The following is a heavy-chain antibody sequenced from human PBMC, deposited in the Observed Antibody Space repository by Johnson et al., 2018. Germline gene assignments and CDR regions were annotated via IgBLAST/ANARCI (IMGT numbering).Heavy chain of an antibody. V-gene: IGHV3-9*01. J-gene: IGHJ6*02. Sequence: VQLVQSGGGLVQPGGSLRLSCAASGFAFDSYAMHWVRQAPGKGLEWVSCINWNNDNIDYADSVKGRFTISRDNAKNSLYLQMNRLRGEDTALYYCAKAAVGSSHSYGMDVWGQGTTVTVSS. D-gene: IGHD6-13*01. CDR1: GFAFDSYA. CDR2: INWNNDNI. CDR3: AKAAVGSSHSYGMDV.